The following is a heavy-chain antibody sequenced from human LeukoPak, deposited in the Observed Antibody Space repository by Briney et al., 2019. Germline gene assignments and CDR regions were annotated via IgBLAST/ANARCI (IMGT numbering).Heavy chain of an antibody. CDR3: AGGGQWLAFDY. V-gene: IGHV4-61*01. CDR2: IHNSGST. J-gene: IGHJ4*02. Sequence: PSETLSLTCTVSGYSISSGYYWSWIRQPPGKGLEWIGYIHNSGSTNYNPSLKSRVTISVDTSKNQLSLKLTSVTAADTAVYYCAGGGQWLAFDYWGQGTLVTVSS. CDR1: GYSISSGYY. D-gene: IGHD6-19*01.